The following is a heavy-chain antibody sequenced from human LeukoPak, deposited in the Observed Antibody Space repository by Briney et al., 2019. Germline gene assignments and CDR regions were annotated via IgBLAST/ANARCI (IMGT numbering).Heavy chain of an antibody. Sequence: PGGSLRLPCVASGFTFSIYTMSWVRQAPGKGLEWVSSITSSSSSMYSADSVKGRLTISRDNAKNSLYLQMNSLRAEDTAVYYCARDLAWGGYWGQGTLVTVSS. V-gene: IGHV3-21*01. J-gene: IGHJ4*02. CDR3: ARDLAWGGY. CDR2: ITSSSSSM. D-gene: IGHD7-27*01. CDR1: GFTFSIYT.